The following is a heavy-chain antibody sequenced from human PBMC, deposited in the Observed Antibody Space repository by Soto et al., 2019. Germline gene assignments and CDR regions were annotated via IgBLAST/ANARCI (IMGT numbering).Heavy chain of an antibody. Sequence: LETLSLTCTVSGVSISSHYWSWIRQPPGKGLEWIGYIYYSGSTNYNPSLKSRVTISVDTSKNQFSLKLSSVTAADTAVYYCAREPRYWGQGTQVTVSS. CDR2: IYYSGST. J-gene: IGHJ4*02. CDR1: GVSISSHY. CDR3: AREPRY. V-gene: IGHV4-59*11.